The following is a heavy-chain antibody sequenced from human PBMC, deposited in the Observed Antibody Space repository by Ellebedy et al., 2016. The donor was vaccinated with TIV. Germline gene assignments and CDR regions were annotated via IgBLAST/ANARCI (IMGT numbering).Heavy chain of an antibody. CDR1: GFTFSSYS. J-gene: IGHJ4*02. V-gene: IGHV3-21*01. Sequence: GESLKISCAASGFTFSSYSMNWVRQAPGKGLEWVSSISSSSSYIYYADSVKGRFTISRDNAKNSLYLPMNSLRAEDTAVYYCATYYYDSSGFDYWGQGTLVTVSS. CDR2: ISSSSSYI. D-gene: IGHD3-22*01. CDR3: ATYYYDSSGFDY.